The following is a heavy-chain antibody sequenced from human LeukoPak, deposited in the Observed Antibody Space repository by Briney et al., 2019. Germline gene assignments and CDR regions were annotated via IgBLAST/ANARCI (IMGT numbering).Heavy chain of an antibody. CDR2: ISYDGSNK. CDR1: GFTFSSYG. Sequence: GRSLRLSCAASGFTFSSYGMHWVRQAPGKGLKWVAVISYDGSNKYYADSVKGRFTISRDNSKNTLYLQMNSLRAEDTAVYYCAKDETYCSGGSCYSEPFDYWGQGTLVTVSS. CDR3: AKDETYCSGGSCYSEPFDY. J-gene: IGHJ4*02. V-gene: IGHV3-30*18. D-gene: IGHD2-15*01.